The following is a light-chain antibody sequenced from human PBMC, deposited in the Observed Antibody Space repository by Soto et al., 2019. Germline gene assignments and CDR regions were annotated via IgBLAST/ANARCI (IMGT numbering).Light chain of an antibody. CDR2: DIS. V-gene: IGLV1-40*01. Sequence: QAVVTQPPSVSGAPGQRVTISCTGSSSNIGAGYGVHWYQQLPGTAPKLLIYDISKRPSGVPVRFSGSKSGTSASLAITGLQAEDEADYYCQSYDSSLSGRVFGGWTKLTVL. J-gene: IGLJ2*01. CDR3: QSYDSSLSGRV. CDR1: SSNIGAGYG.